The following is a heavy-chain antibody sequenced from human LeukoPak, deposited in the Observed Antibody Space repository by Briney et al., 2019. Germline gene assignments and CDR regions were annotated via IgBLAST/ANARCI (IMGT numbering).Heavy chain of an antibody. V-gene: IGHV4-34*01. CDR3: ASKGSIAPSDYFDY. D-gene: IGHD6-6*01. CDR1: GGSFSGYY. CDR2: INHSGST. Sequence: SETLSLTCAVYGGSFSGYYWSWIRQPPGKGLEWIGEINHSGSTNSNPSLKSRVTISVDTSKNQFSLKLISVTAADTAVYYCASKGSIAPSDYFDYWGQGTLVTVSS. J-gene: IGHJ4*02.